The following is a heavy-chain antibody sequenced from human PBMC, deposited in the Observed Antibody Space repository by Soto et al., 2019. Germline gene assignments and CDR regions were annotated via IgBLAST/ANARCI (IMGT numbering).Heavy chain of an antibody. CDR1: GGSISDYY. J-gene: IGHJ4*02. CDR3: ARGICFDY. CDR2: IHYSGST. V-gene: IGHV4-59*01. Sequence: QVQLQESGPGLVKPSETLSLTCTVSGGSISDYYWSWIRQPPGKGLEWIGYIHYSGSTNYNPSLKTRGTISVDTYRNQFSLRLTSVTAADTAVYVCARGICFDYCGEGTLVTVSS.